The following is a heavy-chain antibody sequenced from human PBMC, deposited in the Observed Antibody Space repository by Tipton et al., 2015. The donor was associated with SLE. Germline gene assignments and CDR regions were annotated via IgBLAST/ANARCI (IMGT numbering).Heavy chain of an antibody. J-gene: IGHJ6*03. CDR2: VYYSGST. V-gene: IGHV4-39*07. CDR1: CCSISSSSYY. Sequence: TLSPTCTVSCCSISSSSYYWGWIRQPPGKGLEWIGSVYYSGSTYYNPSLKSRVTISVDTSKNQFSLTLSSVTAADTAVYYCARALGYMDVWGKGTTVTVSS. D-gene: IGHD3-16*01. CDR3: ARALGYMDV.